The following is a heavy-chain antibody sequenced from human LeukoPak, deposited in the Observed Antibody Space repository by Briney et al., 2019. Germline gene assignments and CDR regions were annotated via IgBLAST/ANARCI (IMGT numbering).Heavy chain of an antibody. CDR2: IWYDGSNK. CDR3: ADEGRYSSGWYRLMDY. Sequence: GRXXRLSCAASGFTFSSYGMHWVRQAPGKGLEWVAVIWYDGSNKYYEDSVKGRLTISRDNSKDTLYLQMNSLRAEDTAVYYCADEGRYSSGWYRLMDYWGQGTLVTVSS. J-gene: IGHJ4*02. V-gene: IGHV3-33*06. D-gene: IGHD6-19*01. CDR1: GFTFSSYG.